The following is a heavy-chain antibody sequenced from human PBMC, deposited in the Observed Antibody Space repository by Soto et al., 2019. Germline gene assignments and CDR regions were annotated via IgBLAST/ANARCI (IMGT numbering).Heavy chain of an antibody. D-gene: IGHD6-13*01. V-gene: IGHV1-46*01. Sequence: ASVKVSCKASGYTFTSYYMHWVRQAPGQGLEWMGIINPSGGSTSYAQKFQGRVTMTRDTSTSTVYMELSSLRSENTAVYYCARDQVAAAGTGQNYYYYYGMDVWGQGTTVTVSS. CDR1: GYTFTSYY. J-gene: IGHJ6*02. CDR2: INPSGGST. CDR3: ARDQVAAAGTGQNYYYYYGMDV.